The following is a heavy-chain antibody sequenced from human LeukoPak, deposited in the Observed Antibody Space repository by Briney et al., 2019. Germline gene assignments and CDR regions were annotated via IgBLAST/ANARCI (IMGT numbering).Heavy chain of an antibody. J-gene: IGHJ6*03. CDR1: GFTFSSYE. CDR2: ISCSGSTI. CDR3: ASLGIAAAGTDYYYYYYMDV. D-gene: IGHD6-13*01. V-gene: IGHV3-48*03. Sequence: PGGSLRLSCAASGFTFSSYEMNWVRQAPGKGLEWVSYISCSGSTIYYADSVKGRFTISRDNAKNSLYLQMNSLRAEDTAVYYCASLGIAAAGTDYYYYYYMDVWGKGTTVTVSS.